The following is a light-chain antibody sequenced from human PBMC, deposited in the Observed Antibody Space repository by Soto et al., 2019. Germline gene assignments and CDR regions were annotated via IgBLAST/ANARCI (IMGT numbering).Light chain of an antibody. CDR2: DAS. CDR3: QQYDNLPT. CDR1: QDISNY. Sequence: DIQMTQSPSSLXASVGDRVTITCQASQDISNYLNWYQQKPGKAPKLLIYDASNLETGVPSRFSGSGSGTDFTFTISSLQPEDIATYYCQQYDNLPTFGGGTKVEIK. J-gene: IGKJ4*01. V-gene: IGKV1-33*01.